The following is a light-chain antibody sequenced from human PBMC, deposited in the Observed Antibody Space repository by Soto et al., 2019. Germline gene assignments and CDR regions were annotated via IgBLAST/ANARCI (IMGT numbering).Light chain of an antibody. V-gene: IGKV1-5*03. CDR1: QSMNKW. CDR2: EAS. J-gene: IGKJ2*03. CDR3: QQYNSYSLYS. Sequence: DIQMTQSPSTLSASVGDRVTITCRASQSMNKWLAWYQQKPGKAPKLLIFEASNLEGGVPSRFSGSGSGTEFSLTISSLQPDDSATYYCQQYNSYSLYSFGQGTKLETK.